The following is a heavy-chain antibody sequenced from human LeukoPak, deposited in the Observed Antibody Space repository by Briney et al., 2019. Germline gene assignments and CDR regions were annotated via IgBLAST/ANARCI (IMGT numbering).Heavy chain of an antibody. J-gene: IGHJ6*02. CDR1: GFTFSDYY. V-gene: IGHV3-11*01. CDR2: ISSSGRTI. CDR3: GRIAINANNGMDV. Sequence: PGGSLRLSCAASGFTFSDYYMSWIRQAPGKGLEWISYISSSGRTIYYADSVKGRFTISRDNAKNSLYLQMNSLRAEDTAVYYCGRIAINANNGMDVWGQGTTVTVSS. D-gene: IGHD1/OR15-1a*01.